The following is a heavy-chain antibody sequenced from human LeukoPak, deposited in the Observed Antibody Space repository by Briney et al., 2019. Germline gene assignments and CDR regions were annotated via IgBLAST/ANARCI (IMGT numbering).Heavy chain of an antibody. D-gene: IGHD6-13*01. J-gene: IGHJ4*02. Sequence: SVKVSCKASGYTFTSYAISWVRQAPGQGLEWMGGIIPIFGTANYAQKFQGRVTIITDESTSTAYMELSSLRSEDTAVYYCASRGRYSSSRPRTYYFDYWGQGTLVTVSS. CDR3: ASRGRYSSSRPRTYYFDY. V-gene: IGHV1-69*05. CDR1: GYTFTSYA. CDR2: IIPIFGTA.